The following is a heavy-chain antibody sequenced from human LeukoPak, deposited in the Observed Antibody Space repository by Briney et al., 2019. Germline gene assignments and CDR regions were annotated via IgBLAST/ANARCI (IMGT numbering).Heavy chain of an antibody. CDR1: GYTFTSYG. V-gene: IGHV1-18*01. CDR2: ISAYNGNT. J-gene: IGHJ1*01. D-gene: IGHD6-6*01. Sequence: ASVKVSCKASGYTFTSYGISWVRQAPGQGLEWMGWISAYNGNTNYAQKLQGRVTMTTDTSTSTAYMELRSLRSDDTAVYYCARDRPLMYSSSSESGGYFQHWGQGTLVTVSS. CDR3: ARDRPLMYSSSSESGGYFQH.